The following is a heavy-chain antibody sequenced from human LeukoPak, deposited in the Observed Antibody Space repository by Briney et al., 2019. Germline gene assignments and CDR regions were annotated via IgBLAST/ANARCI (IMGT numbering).Heavy chain of an antibody. V-gene: IGHV3-23*01. J-gene: IGHJ4*02. D-gene: IGHD6-19*01. CDR3: ARGESIAVAAFDY. CDR2: IGSSGGGI. CDR1: GFTFSTYT. Sequence: GGSLRLSCAASGFTFSTYTMYWVRHPPGKRLEWVSIIGSSGGGIHYADSVKGRFTISRDNSKNTLYLQMNSLRAEDTAVYYCARGESIAVAAFDYWGQGTLVTVSS.